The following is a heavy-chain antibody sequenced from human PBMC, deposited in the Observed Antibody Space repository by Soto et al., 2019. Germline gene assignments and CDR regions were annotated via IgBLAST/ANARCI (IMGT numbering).Heavy chain of an antibody. V-gene: IGHV3-23*01. CDR3: APHVSCSGGSCQYDAFAI. J-gene: IGHJ3*02. CDR2: ITADGGT. Sequence: EVQVLESGGGLVQPGGSVRLSCEGSGFTVSSHAMTWIRQAPGKGPEWVSTITADGGTYYADSVKGRFAMSRDTSESTLYLQMNSLGAEDTAAYYCAPHVSCSGGSCQYDAFAIRGQGTMVTVSS. D-gene: IGHD2-15*01. CDR1: GFTVSSHA.